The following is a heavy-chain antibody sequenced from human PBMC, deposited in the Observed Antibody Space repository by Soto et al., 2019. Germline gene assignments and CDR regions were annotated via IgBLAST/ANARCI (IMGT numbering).Heavy chain of an antibody. CDR2: MNPNSGNT. CDR3: AREKSSGNYNDY. Sequence: QVQLVQSGAEVKKPGASVKVSCKASGYTFTSYDINWVRQATGQGLEWMGWMNPNSGNTGHAQKFRGRVTMTRNTSISTAYMELSSLRSEDTAVYYCAREKSSGNYNDYWGQGTLVTVSS. V-gene: IGHV1-8*01. CDR1: GYTFTSYD. J-gene: IGHJ4*02. D-gene: IGHD3-22*01.